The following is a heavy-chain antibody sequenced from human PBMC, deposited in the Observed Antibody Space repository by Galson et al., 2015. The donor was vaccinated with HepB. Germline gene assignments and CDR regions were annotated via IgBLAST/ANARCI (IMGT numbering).Heavy chain of an antibody. D-gene: IGHD6-19*01. CDR2: IYPGNSDT. Sequence: QSGAEVKKPGESLKISCMGSRYNFTDYWIAWVRQVPGKGLEWMGIIYPGNSDTRISPPFRGQVTISADKSITTAYLQWSSLKASDTAMYYCARRRLYSSAPDHWGQGTLVTVSS. V-gene: IGHV5-51*03. J-gene: IGHJ4*02. CDR1: RYNFTDYW. CDR3: ARRRLYSSAPDH.